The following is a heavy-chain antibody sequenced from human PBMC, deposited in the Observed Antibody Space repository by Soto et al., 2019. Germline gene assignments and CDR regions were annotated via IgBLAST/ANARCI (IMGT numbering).Heavy chain of an antibody. CDR2: IKQDGSEK. CDR3: ARDVCTNGVCYWYFDL. D-gene: IGHD2-8*01. CDR1: GFTFSSYW. J-gene: IGHJ2*01. V-gene: IGHV3-7*01. Sequence: GGSLRLSCAASGFTFSSYWMSWVRQAPGKGLEWVANIKQDGSEKYYVDSVKGRFTISRDNAKNSLYLQMNSLRAEDTAVYYCARDVCTNGVCYWYFDLWGRGTLVTVSS.